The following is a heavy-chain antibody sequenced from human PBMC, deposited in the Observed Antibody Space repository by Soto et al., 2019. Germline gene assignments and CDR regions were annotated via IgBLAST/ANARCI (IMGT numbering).Heavy chain of an antibody. CDR2: IIPIFGTA. V-gene: IGHV1-69*13. CDR1: GGTFSSYA. CDR3: AREAPKYYDFWSGYPPSQYGMDV. J-gene: IGHJ6*02. D-gene: IGHD3-3*01. Sequence: SVKVPCKASGGTFSSYAISWVRQAPGQGLEWMGGIIPIFGTANYAQKFQGRVTITADGSTSTAYMELSSLRSEDTAVYYCAREAPKYYDFWSGYPPSQYGMDVWGQGTTVTVSS.